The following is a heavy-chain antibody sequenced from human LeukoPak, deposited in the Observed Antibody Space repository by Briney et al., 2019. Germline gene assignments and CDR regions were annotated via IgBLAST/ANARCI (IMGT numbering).Heavy chain of an antibody. J-gene: IGHJ4*02. CDR3: ATEGTGNLEVTTVGTGSFDY. D-gene: IGHD4-17*01. V-gene: IGHV1-24*01. CDR1: GYTLTELS. Sequence: GASVKVSCKVSGYTLTELSMHWVRQAPGKGLEWMGGFDPEDGETIYAQKFQGRATMTEDTSTDTAYMELSSLRSEDTAVYYCATEGTGNLEVTTVGTGSFDYWGQGTLVTVSS. CDR2: FDPEDGET.